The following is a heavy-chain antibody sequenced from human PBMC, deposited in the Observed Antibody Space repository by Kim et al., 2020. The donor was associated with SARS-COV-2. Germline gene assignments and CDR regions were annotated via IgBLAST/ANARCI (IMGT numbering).Heavy chain of an antibody. CDR2: INPSGGAT. D-gene: IGHD3-10*01. V-gene: IGHV1-46*01. CDR1: GYTFTSYY. Sequence: ASVKVSCKASGYTFTSYYMHWVRQAPGQRLEWMGVINPSGGATTYALKFQGRVSMTSDTSTSTLYMELRSLRSEDTAVYYCARDASLVPFDYWGQGTLVSVSS. J-gene: IGHJ4*02. CDR3: ARDASLVPFDY.